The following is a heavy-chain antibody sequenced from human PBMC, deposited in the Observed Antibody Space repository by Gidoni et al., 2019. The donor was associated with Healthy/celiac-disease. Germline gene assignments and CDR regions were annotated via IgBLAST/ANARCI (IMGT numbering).Heavy chain of an antibody. J-gene: IGHJ4*02. CDR2: IYYSVST. D-gene: IGHD3-3*01. V-gene: IGHV4-31*03. CDR3: ARGEWGFDY. CDR1: GGSISRCGYY. Sequence: QVQLQESGPGLVTPSQPLFLTCTFSGGSISRCGYYWSWIRQHPGKGLEWIGYIYYSVSTYYNQSLKSRVSISVDTSKNQFSLKLSSVTAADTAVYYCARGEWGFDYWGQGTLVNVSS.